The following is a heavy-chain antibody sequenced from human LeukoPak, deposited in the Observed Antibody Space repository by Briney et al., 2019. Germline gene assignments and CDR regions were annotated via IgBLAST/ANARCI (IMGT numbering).Heavy chain of an antibody. J-gene: IGHJ4*02. CDR3: AKDRSPTMVRGVPTH. CDR2: ISYDGSNK. Sequence: PGGSLRLSCAASGFTFSSYGMHWVRQAPGKGLEWVAVISYDGSNKYYADSVKGRFTISRDDSKNTLYLQMNSLRAEDTAVYYCAKDRSPTMVRGVPTHWGQGTLVTVSS. D-gene: IGHD3-10*01. CDR1: GFTFSSYG. V-gene: IGHV3-30*18.